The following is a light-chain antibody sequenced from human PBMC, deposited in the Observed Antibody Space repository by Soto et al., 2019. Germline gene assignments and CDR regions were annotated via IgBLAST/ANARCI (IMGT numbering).Light chain of an antibody. CDR2: GAS. V-gene: IGKV3-20*01. CDR3: QQYGSSPLT. Sequence: EIVLTQSPGTLSLSPGERATLSCRASQSVSSSYLACYQQKPGQAPRLLIYGASSRATGIPDTFSGSGSATDFTLTISRLEPEDFAVYYCQQYGSSPLTFGGGTKVEIK. J-gene: IGKJ4*01. CDR1: QSVSSSY.